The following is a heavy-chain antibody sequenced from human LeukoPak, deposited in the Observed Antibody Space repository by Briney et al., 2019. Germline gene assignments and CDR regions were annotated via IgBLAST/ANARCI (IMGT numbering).Heavy chain of an antibody. D-gene: IGHD5-12*01. CDR3: ARESGYAVGDF. Sequence: HPGGSLRLSCTASGFSVRSNYMSWFRQAPGRGLEWASVIYNDGSTYYADSVKGRFIISKDISKNTLYLQMNNLRADDTAFYYCARESGYAVGDFWGRGTLVTVSS. J-gene: IGHJ4*02. CDR2: IYNDGST. CDR1: GFSVRSNY. V-gene: IGHV3-53*01.